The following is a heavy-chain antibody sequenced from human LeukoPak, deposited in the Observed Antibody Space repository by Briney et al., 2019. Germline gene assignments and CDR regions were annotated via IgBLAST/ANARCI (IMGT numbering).Heavy chain of an antibody. CDR3: AKDRGIVGATVFDY. CDR1: GFTFSSYD. Sequence: GGSLRLSCAASGFTFSSYDMTWVRQAPGRGLEWVSSIRPSGGSTYYADSVKGRFTISRDNSKNTLYLQMNSLRAEDTAVYYCAKDRGIVGATVFDYWGQGTLVTVSS. J-gene: IGHJ4*02. V-gene: IGHV3-23*01. CDR2: IRPSGGST. D-gene: IGHD1-26*01.